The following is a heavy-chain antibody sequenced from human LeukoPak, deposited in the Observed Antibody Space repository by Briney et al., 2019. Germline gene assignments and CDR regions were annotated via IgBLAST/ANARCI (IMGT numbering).Heavy chain of an antibody. V-gene: IGHV3-21*01. CDR3: ARFSSGWISDY. CDR2: ISSSSSYI. CDR1: GFTFSSYE. J-gene: IGHJ4*02. Sequence: GGSLRLSCAASGFTFSSYEMNWVRQAPGKGLEWVSSISSSSSYIYYADSVKGRFTISRDNAKNSLYLQMNSLRAEDTAVYYCARFSSGWISDYWGQGTLVTVSS. D-gene: IGHD6-19*01.